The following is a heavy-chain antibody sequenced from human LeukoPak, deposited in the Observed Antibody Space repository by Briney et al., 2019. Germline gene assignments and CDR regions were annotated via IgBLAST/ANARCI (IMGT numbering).Heavy chain of an antibody. Sequence: GASVKVSCKASGGTFSSYATSWVRQAPGQGLEWMGRIIPIFGIANYAQKFQGRVTITADKSTSTAYMELSSLRSEDTAVYYCARATTTGYYYGMDVWGQGTTVTVSS. V-gene: IGHV1-69*04. CDR3: ARATTTGYYYGMDV. CDR1: GGTFSSYA. J-gene: IGHJ6*02. D-gene: IGHD1-1*01. CDR2: IIPIFGIA.